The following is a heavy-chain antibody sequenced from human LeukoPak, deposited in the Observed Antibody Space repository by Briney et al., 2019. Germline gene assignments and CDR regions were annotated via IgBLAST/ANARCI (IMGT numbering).Heavy chain of an antibody. D-gene: IGHD2-2*01. CDR2: INPNSGGT. CDR3: ARAAAAAMANYFDY. CDR1: GNTFTDYY. J-gene: IGHJ4*02. Sequence: ASVKVSCKASGNTFTDYYIYWVRQAPGQGLEWMGWINPNSGGTSYAQKFQDRVTMTRDTSISTAYMELSSLGSDDTAVYYCARAAAAAMANYFDYWGQGTLVTVSS. V-gene: IGHV1-2*02.